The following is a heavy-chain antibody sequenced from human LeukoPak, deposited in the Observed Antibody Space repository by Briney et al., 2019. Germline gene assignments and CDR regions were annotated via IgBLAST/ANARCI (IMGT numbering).Heavy chain of an antibody. CDR3: ARDSGDSTTLFDY. CDR2: IKQDGSEK. D-gene: IGHD4-17*01. CDR1: GFTFSSYW. Sequence: GGSLRLSCAASGFTFSSYWMSWVRQAPGKGLEWVANIKQDGSEKYYVDSVKGRFTISGDNAKNSLYLQMNSLRAEDTAVYYCARDSGDSTTLFDYWGQGTLVTVSS. V-gene: IGHV3-7*01. J-gene: IGHJ4*02.